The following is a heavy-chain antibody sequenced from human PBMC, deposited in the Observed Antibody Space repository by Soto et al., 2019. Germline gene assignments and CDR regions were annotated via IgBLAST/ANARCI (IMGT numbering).Heavy chain of an antibody. CDR3: ARLSHDYGDYVGAFDI. Sequence: PGESLKISCKGSGYTFTTFWIGWVRQLPGKGLEWMGIIYPGDSDTRYSPSFRGQVTISADKSITTVSLQWSSLKASDTAMYYCARLSHDYGDYVGAFDIWGQGTMVTVSS. CDR1: GYTFTTFW. CDR2: IYPGDSDT. D-gene: IGHD4-17*01. J-gene: IGHJ3*02. V-gene: IGHV5-51*01.